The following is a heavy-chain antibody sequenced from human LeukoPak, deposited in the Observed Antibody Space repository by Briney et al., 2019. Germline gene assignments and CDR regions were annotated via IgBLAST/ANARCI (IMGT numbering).Heavy chain of an antibody. CDR3: ARSGSDAFDI. CDR1: GYTFSRYY. D-gene: IGHD1-26*01. CDR2: IYPNSGDT. J-gene: IGHJ3*02. Sequence: ASVKVSCKAAGYTFSRYYMHWVRQAPGQGLEWMGWIYPNSGDTKYAQKFQGRVTVTRDTSISTAFMEVSRLTSDDTAVYYCARSGSDAFDIWGQGTMVTVSS. V-gene: IGHV1-2*02.